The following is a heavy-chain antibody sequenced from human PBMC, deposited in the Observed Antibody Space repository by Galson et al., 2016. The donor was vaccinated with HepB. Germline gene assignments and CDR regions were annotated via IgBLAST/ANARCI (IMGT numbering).Heavy chain of an antibody. Sequence: SVKVSCKGSGGNVRIKSIKWVRQAPGQGLEWMGGIIPILGTPKYAGEFQGRVTFTADESTSTAHMEPNRLIIEDTDIYYCARPLGAVGANDAFEIWGQGKMVSVSS. V-gene: IGHV1-69*13. D-gene: IGHD1-26*01. J-gene: IGHJ3*02. CDR2: IIPILGTP. CDR3: ARPLGAVGANDAFEI. CDR1: GGNVRIKS.